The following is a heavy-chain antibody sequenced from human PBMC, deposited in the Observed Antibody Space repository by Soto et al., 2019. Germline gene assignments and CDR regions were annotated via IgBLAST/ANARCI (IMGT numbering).Heavy chain of an antibody. CDR2: IYYSGST. CDR3: ARHEFSGKLYYFDY. D-gene: IGHD5-12*01. CDR1: GGSISSSSYY. V-gene: IGHV4-39*01. Sequence: SETLSLTCTVSGGSISSSSYYWGWIRQPPGKGLEWIGSIYYSGSTYYNPSLKSRVTISVDTSKNQFSLKLSSVTAADTAVYYCARHEFSGKLYYFDYWGQGTLVTVSS. J-gene: IGHJ4*02.